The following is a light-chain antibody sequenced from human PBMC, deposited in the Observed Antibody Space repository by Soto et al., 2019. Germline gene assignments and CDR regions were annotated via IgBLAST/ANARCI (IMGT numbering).Light chain of an antibody. CDR2: GAF. CDR1: QSVGYN. J-gene: IGKJ2*03. Sequence: ETVVTQSPVTLYVSPGEGVTLSCRTSQSVGYNLAWYQHKPGQAPRPLIYGAFTRITGVPARFSGSGSGTDFTLTITSLQSEDFAIYYCQQYGNWPEYSFGKGTKVDIK. V-gene: IGKV3-15*01. CDR3: QQYGNWPEYS.